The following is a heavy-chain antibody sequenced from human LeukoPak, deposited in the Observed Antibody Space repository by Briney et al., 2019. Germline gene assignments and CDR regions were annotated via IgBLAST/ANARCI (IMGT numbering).Heavy chain of an antibody. CDR2: IIPIFGTA. D-gene: IGHD3-9*01. CDR1: GYTFTGYY. CDR3: ARRNYDILTAYWFDP. Sequence: GASVKVSCKASGYTFTGYYMHWVRQAPGQGLEWMGGIIPIFGTANYAQKFQGRVTITTDESTSTAYMELSSLRSEDTAVYYCARRNYDILTAYWFDPWGQGTLVTVSS. V-gene: IGHV1-69*05. J-gene: IGHJ5*02.